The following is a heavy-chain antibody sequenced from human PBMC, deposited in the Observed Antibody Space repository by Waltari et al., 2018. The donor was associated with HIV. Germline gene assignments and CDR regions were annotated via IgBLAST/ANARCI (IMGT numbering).Heavy chain of an antibody. Sequence: EVRLVESGGGLVQPGGSLRLSCAVSGFNFNNYWITWGRQAPGKGLEWVANIKQDGSQKHYVDSAKGRLTISRDNAKNSVFLQMNDLREDDTATYYCTKGTTHDNWGQGTLVTVSS. J-gene: IGHJ4*02. V-gene: IGHV3-7*01. D-gene: IGHD1-1*01. CDR3: TKGTTHDN. CDR1: GFNFNNYW. CDR2: IKQDGSQK.